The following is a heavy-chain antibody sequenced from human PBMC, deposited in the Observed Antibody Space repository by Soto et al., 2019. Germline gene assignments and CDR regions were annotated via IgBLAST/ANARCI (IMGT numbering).Heavy chain of an antibody. V-gene: IGHV4-59*01. J-gene: IGHJ4*02. CDR2: IYYSGST. CDR1: GGSISSYY. D-gene: IGHD6-13*01. CDR3: ASSIAAAFFDY. Sequence: SETLSLTCAVSGGSISSYYWSWIRQPPGKGLEWIGYIYYSGSTNYNPSLKSRVTISVDTSKNQFSLKLSSVTAADTAVYYCASSIAAAFFDYWGQGTLVTVSS.